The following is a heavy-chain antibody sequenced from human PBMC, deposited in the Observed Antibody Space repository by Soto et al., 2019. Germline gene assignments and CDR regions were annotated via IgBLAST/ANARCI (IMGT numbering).Heavy chain of an antibody. J-gene: IGHJ4*02. CDR1: GFTFSDYY. CDR3: ARDLWSFRYYFDD. D-gene: IGHD3-16*01. Sequence: GGSLRLSCAASGFTFSDYYMSWIRQAPGKGLEWVSYISSSGSTIYYADSVKGRFTISRDNAKNSLYLQMNSLRAEDTAVYYCARDLWSFRYYFDDWGQGTLVTVSS. V-gene: IGHV3-11*01. CDR2: ISSSGSTI.